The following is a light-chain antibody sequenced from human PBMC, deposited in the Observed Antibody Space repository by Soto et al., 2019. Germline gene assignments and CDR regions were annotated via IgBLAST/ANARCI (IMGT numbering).Light chain of an antibody. CDR2: DAS. CDR3: QPRSNWPPVIT. V-gene: IGKV3-11*01. J-gene: IGKJ5*01. Sequence: DILLTQSPATLSLSPGERATLSCRASQSFSGYLAWYQQKPGQAPRLLIYDASKSATGIPARFSGRGSGTDVPLPFSRLEPEDFAVYYCQPRSNWPPVITFGQGTRLEIK. CDR1: QSFSGY.